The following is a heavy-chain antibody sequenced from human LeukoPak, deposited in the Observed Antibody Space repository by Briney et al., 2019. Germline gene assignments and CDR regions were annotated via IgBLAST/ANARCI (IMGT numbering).Heavy chain of an antibody. D-gene: IGHD3-9*01. CDR3: AKWGDYDVLTGYYGSDY. Sequence: PSGPSLRLSCAASGFTFSNYAMSWVRHAPGKGLEWVSAITGSGGNTYYADSVKGRFTISRDNSKNTVFLQMNSLRAEDTAVYYCAKWGDYDVLTGYYGSDYWGQGTLVTVSS. J-gene: IGHJ4*02. CDR2: ITGSGGNT. V-gene: IGHV3-23*01. CDR1: GFTFSNYA.